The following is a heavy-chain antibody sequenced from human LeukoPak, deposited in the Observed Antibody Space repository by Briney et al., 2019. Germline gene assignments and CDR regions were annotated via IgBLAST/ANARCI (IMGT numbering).Heavy chain of an antibody. CDR3: ARDRPDCGGDCRLYYYYGMDV. CDR1: GGSFSGYY. J-gene: IGHJ6*02. Sequence: PSETLSLTCAVYGGSFSGYYWSWVRQAPGKGLEWVANIKQDGSEKYYVDSVKGRFTISRDNAKNSLYLQMNSLRAEDTAVYYCARDRPDCGGDCRLYYYYGMDVWGQGTTVTVSS. D-gene: IGHD2-21*02. V-gene: IGHV3-7*01. CDR2: IKQDGSEK.